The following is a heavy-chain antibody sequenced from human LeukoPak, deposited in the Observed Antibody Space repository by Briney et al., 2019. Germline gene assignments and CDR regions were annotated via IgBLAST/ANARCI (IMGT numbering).Heavy chain of an antibody. CDR3: AAGYNTSPLDY. CDR2: ISYSGST. V-gene: IGHV4-39*01. Sequence: SETLSLACTVSGGSISSSNYYWGWTRQPPGKGLEWFGSISYSGSTYYNPSLKSRVTISVDTSKNQFSLKLSSVTAADTAVYYCAAGYNTSPLDYWGQGTLVTVSS. J-gene: IGHJ4*02. D-gene: IGHD1-1*01. CDR1: GGSISSSNYY.